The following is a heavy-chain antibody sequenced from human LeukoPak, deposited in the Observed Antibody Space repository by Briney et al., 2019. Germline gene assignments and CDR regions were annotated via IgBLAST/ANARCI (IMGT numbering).Heavy chain of an antibody. CDR1: ADSITSGY. CDR2: IYGIENT. CDR3: AGRGQRYFRD. V-gene: IGHV4-59*08. Sequence: SETLSLTCSISADSITSGYWSWIRQPPGKGLEWIGYIYGIENTDYNPSLKSRVTISLDTSKNHLSLNLTAVTAADTAVYYCAGRGQRYFRDWGQGTLVTVSS. J-gene: IGHJ1*01.